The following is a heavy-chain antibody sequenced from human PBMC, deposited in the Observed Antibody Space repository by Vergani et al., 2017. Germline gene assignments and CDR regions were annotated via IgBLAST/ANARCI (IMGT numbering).Heavy chain of an antibody. Sequence: QEQLLQSGGGVVQPGGSLRLSCIGSGYTLGYFDMHWVRQAQRKGLALVAFIRYDGSNPQYIDSVKGRFTISRDNSKETLFLQMNGLRPEDTGTYFCAXKGGSLYYYVLDVWGQGTTITVSS. CDR3: AXKGGSLYYYVLDV. J-gene: IGHJ6*02. V-gene: IGHV3-30*02. CDR1: GYTLGYFD. D-gene: IGHD1-26*01. CDR2: IRYDGSNP.